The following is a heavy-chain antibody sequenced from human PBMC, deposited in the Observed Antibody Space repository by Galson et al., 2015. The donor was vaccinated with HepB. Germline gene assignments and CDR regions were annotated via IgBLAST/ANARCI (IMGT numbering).Heavy chain of an antibody. CDR1: GYNFSSYS. CDR3: ARGAIVVLVDETQNNWFDP. CDR2: ISAYGHYT. V-gene: IGHV1-18*04. D-gene: IGHD2-15*01. Sequence: SVKVSCKASGYNFSSYSITWVRQAPGQGLEWMGWISAYGHYTNYAQKFQDRVTMTTDTSTSTAYMELRSLRSDDTAVYYCARGAIVVLVDETQNNWFDPWGQGALVTVSS. J-gene: IGHJ5*02.